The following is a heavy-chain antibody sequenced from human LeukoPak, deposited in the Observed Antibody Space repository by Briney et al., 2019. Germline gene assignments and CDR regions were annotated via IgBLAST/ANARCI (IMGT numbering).Heavy chain of an antibody. V-gene: IGHV3-48*01. CDR3: ARGAYYYED. CDR2: ISSSSSTI. J-gene: IGHJ4*02. Sequence: GGSLRLSCAASGVTLSSYAMSWARQAPGKGLEWVSYISSSSSTIYYADSVKGRFTISRDNAKNSLYLQMNSLRAEDTAVYYCARGAYYYEDWGQGTLVTVSS. D-gene: IGHD3-22*01. CDR1: GVTLSSYA.